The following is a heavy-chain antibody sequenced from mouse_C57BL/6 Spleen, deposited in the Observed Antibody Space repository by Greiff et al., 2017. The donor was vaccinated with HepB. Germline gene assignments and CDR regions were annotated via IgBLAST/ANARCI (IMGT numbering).Heavy chain of an antibody. CDR3: ARAGGSSPYYFDY. J-gene: IGHJ2*01. D-gene: IGHD1-1*01. CDR1: GFTFSSYA. CDR2: ISDGGSYT. Sequence: EVMLVESGGGLVKPGGSLKLSCAASGFTFSSYAMSWVRQTPEERLEWVATISDGGSYTYYPDNVKGRFTISRDNAKNNLYLQMSHLKSEDTAMYYCARAGGSSPYYFDYWGQGTTLTVSS. V-gene: IGHV5-4*03.